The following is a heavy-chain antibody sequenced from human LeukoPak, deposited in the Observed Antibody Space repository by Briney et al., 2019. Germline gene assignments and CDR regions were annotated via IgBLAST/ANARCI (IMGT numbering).Heavy chain of an antibody. CDR3: ARDLHWLAFDF. J-gene: IGHJ4*02. D-gene: IGHD6-19*01. V-gene: IGHV3-23*01. Sequence: PGGSLRLSCEASGFNFNHYGMNWVRQAPGMGLEWVSGITAPGTTYYADSVKGRFTISRGNSKNTVYLQMNSLTAEDTATYFCARDLHWLAFDFWGQGSLVTVSS. CDR2: ITAPGTT. CDR1: GFNFNHYG.